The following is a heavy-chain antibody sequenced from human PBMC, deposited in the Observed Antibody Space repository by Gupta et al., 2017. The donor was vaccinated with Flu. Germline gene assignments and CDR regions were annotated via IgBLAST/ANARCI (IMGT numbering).Heavy chain of an antibody. CDR2: IKRRIDGGAA. V-gene: IGHV3-15*05. Sequence: EVRLVESGGGLVEPGGSLRLSCATSGIVFNNAWMGWVRQPPGKGLEWVGLIKRRIDGGAADYGAPVKGRFTISRDDSQSKLFLQMESLKTEDTGVYYCTTLSTTYRSDGYDAADVWGQGTTVTVSS. CDR1: GIVFNNAW. J-gene: IGHJ6*02. D-gene: IGHD5-18*01. CDR3: TTLSTTYRSDGYDAADV.